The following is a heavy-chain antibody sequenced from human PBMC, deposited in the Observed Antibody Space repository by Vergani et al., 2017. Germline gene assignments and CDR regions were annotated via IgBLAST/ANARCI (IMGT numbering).Heavy chain of an antibody. Sequence: QVQLVQSGAEVKKPGASVKVSCKASGYTFTGYYMHWVRQAPGQGLEWMGWINPNSGGTNYAQKFQGWVTMTRDTSISTAYMELSRLRSDDTAVYYCARALWFGELLRTPFDYWGQGTLVTVSS. CDR2: INPNSGGT. J-gene: IGHJ4*02. V-gene: IGHV1-2*04. D-gene: IGHD3-10*01. CDR1: GYTFTGYY. CDR3: ARALWFGELLRTPFDY.